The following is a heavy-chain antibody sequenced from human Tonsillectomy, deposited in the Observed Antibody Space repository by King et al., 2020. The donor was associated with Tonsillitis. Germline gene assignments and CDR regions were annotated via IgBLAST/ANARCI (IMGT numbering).Heavy chain of an antibody. CDR3: TRGAGWVLED. V-gene: IGHV3-7*01. D-gene: IGHD6-19*01. CDR2: IKQDGSET. J-gene: IGHJ4*02. Sequence: VQLVESGGGLVQPGGSLRLSCAASGFTLSHNWMSWVRQAPGKGLEWVANIKQDGSETYYMDSVKCRFTMYRDNAKNSVYLQMNSLRVEDTALYHCTRGAGWVLEDWGRGTVVSASS. CDR1: GFTLSHNW.